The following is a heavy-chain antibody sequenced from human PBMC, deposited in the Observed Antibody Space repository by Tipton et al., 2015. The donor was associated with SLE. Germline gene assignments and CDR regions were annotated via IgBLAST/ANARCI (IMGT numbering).Heavy chain of an antibody. CDR2: IYTSGST. CDR1: GGSISSYY. Sequence: TLSLTCTVSGGSISSYYWSWIRQPPGKGLEWIGYIYTSGSTNYNPSLKSRVTISVDTSKNQFSLKLSSVTAADTAVYYCARSAFCGGDCYFDWGQGTLVTVSS. D-gene: IGHD2-21*01. J-gene: IGHJ4*02. V-gene: IGHV4-4*08. CDR3: ARSAFCGGDCYFD.